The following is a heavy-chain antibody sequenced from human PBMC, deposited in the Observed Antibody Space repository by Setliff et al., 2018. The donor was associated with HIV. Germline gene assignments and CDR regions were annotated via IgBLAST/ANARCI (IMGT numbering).Heavy chain of an antibody. CDR1: GGSISSHY. CDR2: TYYYGGV. Sequence: SETLSLTCSVSGGSISSHYWSWIRQPPGKGLEWIGHTYYYGGVKYNPSLKGRVTISLDASRNQFSLELISVTAADTAVYYCAGGPGTTSIDYWAQGTLVTVSS. CDR3: AGGPGTTSIDY. V-gene: IGHV4-59*11. J-gene: IGHJ4*02. D-gene: IGHD1-26*01.